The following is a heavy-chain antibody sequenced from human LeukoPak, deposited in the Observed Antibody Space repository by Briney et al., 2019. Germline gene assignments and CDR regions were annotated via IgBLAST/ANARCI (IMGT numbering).Heavy chain of an antibody. CDR2: IYYSGST. J-gene: IGHJ3*02. Sequence: SETLSLTCTVSGGSISSYYWSWIRQPPGKGLEWIGNIYYSGSTNYNPSLKSRVTISVDTSKNQFSLKLSSVTAADTAVYYCARGPRITMIVVVHAFDIWGQGTMVTVSS. CDR3: ARGPRITMIVVVHAFDI. V-gene: IGHV4-59*01. CDR1: GGSISSYY. D-gene: IGHD3-22*01.